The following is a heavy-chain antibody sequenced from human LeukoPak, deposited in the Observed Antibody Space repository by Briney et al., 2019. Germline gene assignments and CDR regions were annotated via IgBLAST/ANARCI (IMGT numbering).Heavy chain of an antibody. D-gene: IGHD3-22*01. CDR3: ARLSSGWSRYYYGMDV. CDR2: IYYSGST. J-gene: IGHJ6*02. V-gene: IGHV4-59*01. CDR1: GGSINSYY. Sequence: SETLSLTCTVSGGSINSYYWSWIRQPPGKGLEWIGYIYYSGSTNYNPSLKSRVTISVDTSKNQFSLKLSSVTAADTAVYYCARLSSGWSRYYYGMDVWGQGTTVTVSS.